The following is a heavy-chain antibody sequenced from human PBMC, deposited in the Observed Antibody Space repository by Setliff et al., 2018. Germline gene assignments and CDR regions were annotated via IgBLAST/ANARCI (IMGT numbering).Heavy chain of an antibody. CDR1: GYTFTAYD. V-gene: IGHV1-3*01. CDR3: ARGQTVGPNSGKDY. CDR2: INGVNGNT. D-gene: IGHD1-26*01. Sequence: ASVKVSCKASGYTFTAYDIHWMRQAPGQSLEWMGWINGVNGNTKYSQNFQGRVTFTSDTSANTAFMELSSLRSEDSSMYYCARGQTVGPNSGKDYWGQGTLVTISS. J-gene: IGHJ4*02.